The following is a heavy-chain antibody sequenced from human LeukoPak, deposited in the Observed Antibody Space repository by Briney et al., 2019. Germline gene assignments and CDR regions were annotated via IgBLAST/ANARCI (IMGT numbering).Heavy chain of an antibody. V-gene: IGHV4-4*07. CDR1: GGSISSYY. D-gene: IGHD3-10*01. CDR3: ARGGGYGSGTIVDY. CDR2: IYTSGST. J-gene: IGHJ4*02. Sequence: SETLSLTCTVSGGSISSYYWSWIRQPAGKGLEWIGRIYTSGSTNYNPSLKSRVTMSVDTSKNQFSLKLSSVTAADTAACYCARGGGYGSGTIVDYWGQGTLVTVSS.